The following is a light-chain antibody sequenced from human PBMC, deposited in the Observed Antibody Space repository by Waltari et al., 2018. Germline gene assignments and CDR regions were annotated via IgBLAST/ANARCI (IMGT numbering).Light chain of an antibody. J-gene: IGKJ1*01. CDR1: QSVSRA. Sequence: EIVLTQSPGTLSLSPGERATLSCRASQSVSRALAWYQQKPGQPPRLLSYGTPNRATGIPDRVSGSGSGTDFSLTISRLEPEDVAVYFCQHYVRLPATFGQGTKVEIK. CDR2: GTP. V-gene: IGKV3-20*01. CDR3: QHYVRLPAT.